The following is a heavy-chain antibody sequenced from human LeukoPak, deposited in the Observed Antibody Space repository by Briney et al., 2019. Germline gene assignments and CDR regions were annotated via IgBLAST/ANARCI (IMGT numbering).Heavy chain of an antibody. J-gene: IGHJ6*02. CDR3: ARNARHYYYGMDV. CDR2: INSDGSST. V-gene: IGHV3-74*01. Sequence: GGSLRLSFAASGFTFSSYWMHWVRQAPGKGLVWVSRINSDGSSTSYADSVKGRFTISRDNAKNTLYLQMNSLRAEDTAVYYCARNARHYYYGMDVRGQGTTVTVSS. CDR1: GFTFSSYW.